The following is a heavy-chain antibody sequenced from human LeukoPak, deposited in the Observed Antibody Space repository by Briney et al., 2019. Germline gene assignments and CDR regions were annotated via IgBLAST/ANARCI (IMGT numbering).Heavy chain of an antibody. CDR1: GLTFSRYA. CDR3: AKSVSPGGYVGSLYFFDD. CDR2: ISGSGGTT. J-gene: IGHJ4*02. V-gene: IGHV3-23*01. D-gene: IGHD1-26*01. Sequence: GGSLRLSCAASGLTFSRYAMSWVRQAPGKGLEWVSTISGSGGTTYYADSVEGQFTISRDNSKNTVSLQMNSLRAEDTAIYYCAKSVSPGGYVGSLYFFDDWGQGTLVTVSS.